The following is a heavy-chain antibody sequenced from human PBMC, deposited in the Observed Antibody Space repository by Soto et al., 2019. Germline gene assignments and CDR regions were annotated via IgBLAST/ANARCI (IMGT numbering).Heavy chain of an antibody. CDR2: ISYNGINK. J-gene: IGHJ5*02. CDR1: GFVFTSYA. Sequence: QVQLVESGGGVVQPGKSLRLSCAASGFVFTSYAIHWVRQAPGKGLEWVALISYNGINKYYADSVKGRFTISRDNSNNTLYRQLDSLTGAYTAVYYCARGGSSDGHSTDFDAWGQGTLVTVSS. CDR3: ARGGSSDGHSTDFDA. V-gene: IGHV3-30-3*01. D-gene: IGHD6-19*01.